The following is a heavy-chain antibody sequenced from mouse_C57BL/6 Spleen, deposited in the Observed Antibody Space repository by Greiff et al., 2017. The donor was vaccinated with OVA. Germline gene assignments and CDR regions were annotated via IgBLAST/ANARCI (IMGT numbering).Heavy chain of an antibody. CDR2: ISYSGST. V-gene: IGHV3-1*01. CDR3: ARGNYYGKGYFDV. D-gene: IGHD1-1*01. CDR1: GYSITSGYD. Sequence: EVQLQQSGPGMVKPSQSLSLTCTVTGYSITSGYDWHWIRHFPGNKLEWMGYISYSGSTNYNPSLKSRISITHDTSKNHFFLKLNSVTTEDTATYYCARGNYYGKGYFDVWGTGTTVTVSS. J-gene: IGHJ1*03.